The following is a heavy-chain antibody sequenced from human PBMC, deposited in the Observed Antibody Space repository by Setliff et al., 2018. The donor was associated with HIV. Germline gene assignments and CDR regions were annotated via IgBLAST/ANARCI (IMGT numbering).Heavy chain of an antibody. J-gene: IGHJ5*02. D-gene: IGHD3-3*01. CDR1: GGSISTYY. V-gene: IGHV4-59*01. Sequence: KASETLSLTCTVSGGSISTYYWSWIRQAPGRGLEWIGYIYYTGRTNYNPYLKSRVTMSLDSSKKQFSLKLSSVTAADTAVYFCARDVGGFTVFAVPRGGFDPWGQGTLVTVSS. CDR2: IYYTGRT. CDR3: ARDVGGFTVFAVPRGGFDP.